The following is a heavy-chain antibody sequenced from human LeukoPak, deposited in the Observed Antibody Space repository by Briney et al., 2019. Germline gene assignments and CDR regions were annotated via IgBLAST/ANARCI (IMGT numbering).Heavy chain of an antibody. CDR2: IRYDGSNK. CDR1: GFTFSSYG. D-gene: IGHD5-18*01. V-gene: IGHV3-30*02. Sequence: GGSLRLSCAASGFTFSSYGMHWVRQAPGKGLEWEAFIRYDGSNKYYADSVKGRFTISRDNSKNTLYLQMNSLRAEDTAVYYCTAMVTVDYWGQGTLVTVSS. J-gene: IGHJ4*02. CDR3: TAMVTVDY.